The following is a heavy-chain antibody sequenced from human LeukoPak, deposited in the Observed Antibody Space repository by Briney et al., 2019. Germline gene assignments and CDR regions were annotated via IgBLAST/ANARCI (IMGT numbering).Heavy chain of an antibody. V-gene: IGHV4-38-2*02. CDR3: ARDPRRAVAGFDC. D-gene: IGHD6-19*01. CDR1: GYSISSGYY. Sequence: SETLSLTCTVSGYSISSGYYWGWIRPPPGKGLEWIGSIYHSGSTYYNPSLKSRVTISVDTSKNQFSLKLSSVTAADTAVYYCARDPRRAVAGFDCWGQGTLVTVSS. CDR2: IYHSGST. J-gene: IGHJ4*02.